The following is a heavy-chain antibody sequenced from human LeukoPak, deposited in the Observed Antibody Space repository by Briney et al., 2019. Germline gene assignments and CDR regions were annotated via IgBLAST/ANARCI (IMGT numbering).Heavy chain of an antibody. CDR2: IWYDGSNK. CDR3: ARWYYYDSSGCPDY. V-gene: IGHV3-33*01. J-gene: IGHJ4*02. CDR1: GLTFSNYG. Sequence: GGSLRLFCAASGLTFSNYGMHWVRQAPGKGLEWVAVIWYDGSNKYYADSVKGRFTISRDNSKNMVYLQMNSLGAEDTALYYCARWYYYDSSGCPDYWGQGTLVTVSS. D-gene: IGHD3-22*01.